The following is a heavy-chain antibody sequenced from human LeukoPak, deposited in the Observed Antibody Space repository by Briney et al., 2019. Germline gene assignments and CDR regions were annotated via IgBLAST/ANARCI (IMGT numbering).Heavy chain of an antibody. V-gene: IGHV3-30*04. J-gene: IGHJ4*02. Sequence: PGRSLGLSCAASGFTFSSYAMHWVRQAPGKGLEWVAVISYDGGNKYYADSVKGRFTISRDNSKNTLYLQMNSLRAEDTAVYYCARGTTAFDYWGQGTLVTVSS. CDR1: GFTFSSYA. D-gene: IGHD4-11*01. CDR3: ARGTTAFDY. CDR2: ISYDGGNK.